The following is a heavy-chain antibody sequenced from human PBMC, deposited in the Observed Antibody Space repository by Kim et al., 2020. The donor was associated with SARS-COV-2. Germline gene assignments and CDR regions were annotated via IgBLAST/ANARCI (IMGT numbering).Heavy chain of an antibody. Sequence: GGSLRLSCAASGFTFGDYAMHWVRQAPGKGLEWVSGISWNSGSIGYADSVKGRFTISSDNAKNSLYLQMNSLRAEDTALYYCAKENNVGARYYYGMDVWGPGTTVTVSS. CDR3: AKENNVGARYYYGMDV. D-gene: IGHD1-26*01. CDR1: GFTFGDYA. CDR2: ISWNSGSI. V-gene: IGHV3-9*01. J-gene: IGHJ6*02.